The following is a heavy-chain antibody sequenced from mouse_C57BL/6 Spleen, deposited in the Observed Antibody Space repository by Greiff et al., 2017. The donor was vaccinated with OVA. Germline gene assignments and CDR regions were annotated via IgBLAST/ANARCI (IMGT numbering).Heavy chain of an antibody. D-gene: IGHD2-4*01. V-gene: IGHV5-9-1*02. CDR3: TRDHDYDGGFAY. CDR1: GFTFSSYA. J-gene: IGHJ3*01. Sequence: EVQRVESGEGLVKPGGSLKLSCAASGFTFSSYAMSWVRQTPEKRLEWVAYISSGGDYIYYADTVKGRFTISRDNARNTLYLQMSSLKSEDTAMYYCTRDHDYDGGFAYWGQGTLVTVSA. CDR2: ISSGGDYI.